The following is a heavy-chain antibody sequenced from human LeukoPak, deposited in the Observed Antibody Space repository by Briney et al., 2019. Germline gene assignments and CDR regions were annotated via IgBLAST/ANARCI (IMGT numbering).Heavy chain of an antibody. J-gene: IGHJ4*02. D-gene: IGHD3-22*01. CDR3: AKDQGYDSSGYVPD. CDR2: ISWDGGST. Sequence: GGSLRLSXAASGFTFDDYAMHWVRQAPGKGLEWVSRISWDGGSTYYADSVKGRFTISRDNSKNSLYLQMNSLRAEDTALYYCAKDQGYDSSGYVPDWGQGTLVTVSS. CDR1: GFTFDDYA. V-gene: IGHV3-43D*04.